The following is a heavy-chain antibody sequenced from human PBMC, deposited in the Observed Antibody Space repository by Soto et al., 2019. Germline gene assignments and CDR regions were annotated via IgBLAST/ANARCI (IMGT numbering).Heavy chain of an antibody. CDR3: AKDRAFNYFYGMDV. Sequence: LRLSCRASGLAFGNYAMNWVRQVPGRGLEWVAGVSTNGRSTYYADSVRGRFTISRDNSKITVYLQMNSLRAEDTAVYYCAKDRAFNYFYGMDVWGQGTTVTVSS. D-gene: IGHD3-10*01. V-gene: IGHV3-23*01. CDR2: VSTNGRST. CDR1: GLAFGNYA. J-gene: IGHJ6*02.